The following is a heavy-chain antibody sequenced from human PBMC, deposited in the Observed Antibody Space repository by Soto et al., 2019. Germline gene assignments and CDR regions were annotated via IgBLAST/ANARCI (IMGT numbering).Heavy chain of an antibody. CDR2: TYYRSKWYN. Sequence: PXQTLSLTCAISGYSVSSNSAAWNLIRQSPSRGLEWLGRTYYRSKWYNDYAVSVKSRITINPDTSKNQFSLQLNSVTPEDTAVYYCARERLGYYGSGGAGMDVWGQGTTVTVSS. CDR3: ARERLGYYGSGGAGMDV. V-gene: IGHV6-1*01. CDR1: GYSVSSNSAA. D-gene: IGHD3-10*01. J-gene: IGHJ6*02.